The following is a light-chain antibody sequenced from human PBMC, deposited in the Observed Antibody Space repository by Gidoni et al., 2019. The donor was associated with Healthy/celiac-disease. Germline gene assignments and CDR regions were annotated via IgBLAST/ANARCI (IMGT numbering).Light chain of an antibody. CDR3: MQALQTPFT. V-gene: IGKV2-28*01. Sequence: DIAMTRSPLSLPVTPGGPASIPCRSSQSLLHSNGYNYLDWYLQKPGQSPQLLIYLGSNRASGVPDRFSGSGSGTDFTLKISRVEAEDVGVYYCMQALQTPFTFGPGTKVDIK. CDR2: LGS. CDR1: QSLLHSNGYNY. J-gene: IGKJ3*01.